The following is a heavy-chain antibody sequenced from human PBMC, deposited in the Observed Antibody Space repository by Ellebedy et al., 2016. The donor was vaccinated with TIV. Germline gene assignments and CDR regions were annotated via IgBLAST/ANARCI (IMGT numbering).Heavy chain of an antibody. V-gene: IGHV4-34*01. D-gene: IGHD3-10*01. CDR1: TVSISGYH. CDR2: ITHRDNT. CDR3: AREVLLWFGEPHYFDY. J-gene: IGHJ4*02. Sequence: SETLSLTXEVDTVSISGYHWAWVRQPPGKGLEWIGKITHRDNTFYSSSLEGRATISFDTSKKNFSLIMTSVTAADTAMYYCAREVLLWFGEPHYFDYWGQGTLVTVSS.